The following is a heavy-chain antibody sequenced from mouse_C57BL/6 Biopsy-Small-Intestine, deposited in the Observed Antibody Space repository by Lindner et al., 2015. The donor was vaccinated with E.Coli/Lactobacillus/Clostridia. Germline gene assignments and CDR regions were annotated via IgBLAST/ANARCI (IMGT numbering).Heavy chain of an antibody. CDR1: GYTFTDYY. Sequence: VQLQESGPELVKPGASVKISCKASGYTFTDYYINWVKQRPGQGLEWIGRIYPGDGDTNYNGKFKGKATLTADKSSSTAYMQLSSLTSEDSAVYFCAREDGYYGAWFAYWGQGTLVTVSA. CDR3: AREDGYYGAWFAY. D-gene: IGHD2-3*01. CDR2: IYPGDGDT. J-gene: IGHJ3*01. V-gene: IGHV1-84*01.